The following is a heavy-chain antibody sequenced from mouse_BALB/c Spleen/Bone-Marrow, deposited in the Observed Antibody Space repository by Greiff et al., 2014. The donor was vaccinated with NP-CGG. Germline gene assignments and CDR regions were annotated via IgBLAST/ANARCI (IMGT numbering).Heavy chain of an antibody. CDR2: INPSTGNT. J-gene: IGHJ1*01. CDR1: GYTFTTYW. Sequence: VKLMESGAELAKPGASVKVSCKASGYTFTTYWIHWVKQRPGQGLEWIGYINPSTGNTEYNQKFRDRATLTADKSSSTPYMQLSSLTSEDSAVYYCARGLRDWYFDVWGAGTTVTVSS. V-gene: IGHV1-7*01. D-gene: IGHD2-4*01. CDR3: ARGLRDWYFDV.